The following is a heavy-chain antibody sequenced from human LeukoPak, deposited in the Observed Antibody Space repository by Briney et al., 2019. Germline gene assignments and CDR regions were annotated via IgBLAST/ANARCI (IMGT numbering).Heavy chain of an antibody. V-gene: IGHV4-59*08. D-gene: IGHD3-3*01. CDR2: IYYSGST. J-gene: IGHJ5*02. CDR3: ARLGGADYNFWGGYYTGMWNPNWFDP. CDR1: GGSISSYY. Sequence: SETLSLTCTVSGGSISSYYWSWIRQPPGKGLEWIGYIYYSGSTNYNPSLKSRVTISVDTSKNQFSLKLSSVTAADTAVYYCARLGGADYNFWGGYYTGMWNPNWFDPWGQGTLVTVSS.